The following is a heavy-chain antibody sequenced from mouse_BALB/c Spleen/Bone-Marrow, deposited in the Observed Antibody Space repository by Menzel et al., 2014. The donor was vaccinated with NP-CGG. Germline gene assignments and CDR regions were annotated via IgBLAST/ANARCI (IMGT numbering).Heavy chain of an antibody. CDR2: IWGDGST. V-gene: IGHV2-3*01. D-gene: IGHD2-14*01. Sequence: VKLLESGTGLVAPSQSLSITCTASGFSLTSYGVSWVRQSPGKGLEWLGVIWGDGSTNYHSALISRLSISKDNSKSQVFLKLSSLQTDDTATYYCAKQDYYRYDYAMDYWGQGTSVTVSS. J-gene: IGHJ4*01. CDR3: AKQDYYRYDYAMDY. CDR1: GFSLTSYG.